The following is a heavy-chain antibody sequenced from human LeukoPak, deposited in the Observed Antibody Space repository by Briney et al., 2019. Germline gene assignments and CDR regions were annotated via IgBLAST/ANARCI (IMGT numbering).Heavy chain of an antibody. D-gene: IGHD2-8*01. Sequence: PSETLSLTCAVYGGSFSGYYWSWIRQPPKKGLEWIGEINHSGTTNYNPSLKSRVTISVDTSKNQFSLKVRSVTAADTAVYYCARGHVGSYAYYYYYGMDAWGQGTTVTVSS. CDR3: ARGHVGSYAYYYYYGMDA. CDR2: INHSGTT. J-gene: IGHJ6*02. V-gene: IGHV4-34*01. CDR1: GGSFSGYY.